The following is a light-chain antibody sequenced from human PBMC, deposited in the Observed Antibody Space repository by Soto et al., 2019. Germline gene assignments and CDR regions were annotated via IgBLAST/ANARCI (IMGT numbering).Light chain of an antibody. Sequence: QSVLTQPPSVSGAPGQRVTISCTGSSSNIGAGYDVHWYQQLPGTAPKLHIYGNSNRPSGVPDRFSGSKSGTSASLAITGLQAEDEADYYCQSYDSSLSGSVFGGGTKLTVL. CDR1: SSNIGAGYD. CDR3: QSYDSSLSGSV. CDR2: GNS. J-gene: IGLJ2*01. V-gene: IGLV1-40*01.